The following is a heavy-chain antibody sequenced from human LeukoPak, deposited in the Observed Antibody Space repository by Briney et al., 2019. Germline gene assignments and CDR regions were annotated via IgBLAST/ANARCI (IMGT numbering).Heavy chain of an antibody. J-gene: IGHJ4*02. CDR3: ARDRGYDYVWGSYPWPFDY. Sequence: ASVKVSCKASGYTFTSHAFCWVRQAPGQGLEWMGWVTPFNGNTSYAQKFQGRVTMTTDTSTSTAYMELKSLRSDDTAVYYCARDRGYDYVWGSYPWPFDYWGQGTLVTVSS. D-gene: IGHD3-16*02. CDR2: VTPFNGNT. CDR1: GYTFTSHA. V-gene: IGHV1-18*01.